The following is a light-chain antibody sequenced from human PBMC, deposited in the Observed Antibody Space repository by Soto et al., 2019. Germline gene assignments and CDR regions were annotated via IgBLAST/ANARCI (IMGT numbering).Light chain of an antibody. CDR3: QHYKSYSRT. V-gene: IGKV1-5*03. CDR2: TSS. J-gene: IGKJ1*01. CDR1: ESINDW. Sequence: DIQMTQSPSTLSASVGDRVTITCRASESINDWLAWYQQRPGKPPKLLIYTSSTLESEVPSRFSGSGSGTEFTLTITSLQPDDFATYYCQHYKSYSRTFGQGTKVEI.